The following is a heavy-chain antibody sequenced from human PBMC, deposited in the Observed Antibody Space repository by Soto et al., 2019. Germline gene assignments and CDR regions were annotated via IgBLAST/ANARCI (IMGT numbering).Heavy chain of an antibody. J-gene: IGHJ3*02. V-gene: IGHV3-23*01. D-gene: IGHD3-10*01. CDR2: ISGSGGST. CDR1: GFTFSSYA. CDR3: AKDLLYYGSGSPVSCAFDI. Sequence: PGGSLRLSCAASGFTFSSYAMSWVRQAPGKGLEWVSAISGSGGSTYYADSVKGRFTISRDNSKNTLYLQMNSLRAEDTAVYYCAKDLLYYGSGSPVSCAFDIWGQGTMVTVSS.